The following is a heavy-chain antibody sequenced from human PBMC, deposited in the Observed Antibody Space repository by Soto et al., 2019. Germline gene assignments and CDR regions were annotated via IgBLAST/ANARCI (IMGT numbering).Heavy chain of an antibody. D-gene: IGHD6-25*01. CDR3: ARDLAGYYFDY. J-gene: IGHJ4*02. CDR1: GFTFSSYG. CDR2: IWYDGSNK. V-gene: IGHV3-33*01. Sequence: QVQLVESGGGVVQPGRSLRLSCAASGFTFSSYGMHWVRQAPGKGLEWVAVIWYDGSNKYYADSVKGRFTISRDNSKNPLYLQMNSLRAEDTAVYYCARDLAGYYFDYWGQGTLVTVSS.